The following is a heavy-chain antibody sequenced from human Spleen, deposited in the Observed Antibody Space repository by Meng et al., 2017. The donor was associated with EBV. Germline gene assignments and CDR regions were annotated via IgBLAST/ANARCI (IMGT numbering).Heavy chain of an antibody. Sequence: VRVGGLGGGLGRPGGSLSLSCAASGFVFSGYGMSWVRQASGKGLEWVSGISGSGGDTNYADSVKGRFTISRDNTKNTLYLQMNSLRAEDTAVYFCSRDLVGSDDDWGQGTLVTVSS. CDR3: SRDLVGSDDD. CDR2: ISGSGGDT. J-gene: IGHJ4*02. V-gene: IGHV3-23*04. D-gene: IGHD6-25*01. CDR1: GFVFSGYG.